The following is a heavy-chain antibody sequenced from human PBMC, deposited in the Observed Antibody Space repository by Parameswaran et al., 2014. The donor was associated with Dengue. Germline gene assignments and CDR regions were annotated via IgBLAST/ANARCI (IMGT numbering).Heavy chain of an antibody. CDR2: INHSGST. Sequence: VRQAPGKGLEWIGEINHSGSTNYNPSLKSRVTISVDTSKNQFSLKLSSVTAADTAVYYCARGRGWQLVRRFYYFDYWGQGTLVTVSS. J-gene: IGHJ4*02. CDR3: ARGRGWQLVRRFYYFDY. V-gene: IGHV4-34*01. D-gene: IGHD6-13*01.